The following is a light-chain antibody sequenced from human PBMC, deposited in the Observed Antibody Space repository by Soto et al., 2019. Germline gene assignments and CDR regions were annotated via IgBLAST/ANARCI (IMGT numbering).Light chain of an antibody. J-gene: IGKJ2*01. Sequence: EIVLTQSPATLSLSPGERATLSCRASQSVSSYLAWYQQKPGKAPRLLIYDASNRATGIPARFSGSGSGTDFTLTISSLEPEAFAVYYCQQRSNWYTFGQGTKLEIK. CDR2: DAS. CDR1: QSVSSY. V-gene: IGKV3-11*01. CDR3: QQRSNWYT.